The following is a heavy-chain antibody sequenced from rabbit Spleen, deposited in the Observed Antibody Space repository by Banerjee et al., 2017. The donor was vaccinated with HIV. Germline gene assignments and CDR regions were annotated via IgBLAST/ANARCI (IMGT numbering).Heavy chain of an antibody. V-gene: IGHV1S45*01. J-gene: IGHJ4*01. D-gene: IGHD2-1*01. CDR3: ARGYNGGGDYGGAMDL. CDR1: AFSFSRGYD. CDR2: IYMLTGNT. Sequence: QEQLEESGGDLVQPGASLTLTCKASAFSFSRGYDMCWVRQAPGKGLEWIACIYMLTGNTYYASWAKGRFTISKTSSTTVTLQMTSLAAADTATYFCARGYNGGGDYGGAMDLWGPGTLVTVS.